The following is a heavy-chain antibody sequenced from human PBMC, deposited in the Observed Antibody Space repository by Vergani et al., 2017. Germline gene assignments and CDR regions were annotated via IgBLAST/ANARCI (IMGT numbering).Heavy chain of an antibody. CDR3: ARGGYCRSTSCPKYYYYYYMDV. CDR2: ISSSSSYI. V-gene: IGHV3-21*01. Sequence: EVQLVESGGGLVKPGGSLRLSCAASGFTFSSYSMNWVRQAPGQGLEWVSSISSSSSYIYYADSVKGRFTISRDNAKNSLYLQMNSLRAEDTAVYYCARGGYCRSTSCPKYYYYYYMDVWGKGTTVTVSS. J-gene: IGHJ6*03. D-gene: IGHD2-2*01. CDR1: GFTFSSYS.